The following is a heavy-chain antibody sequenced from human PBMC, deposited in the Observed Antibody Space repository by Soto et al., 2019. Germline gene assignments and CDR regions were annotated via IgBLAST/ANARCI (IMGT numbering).Heavy chain of an antibody. CDR2: IYYSGST. CDR3: ARREVVTAMDY. D-gene: IGHD2-21*02. Sequence: SETLSLTCTVSVGSISSGGYYWCWIRQHPGKGLEWIWYIYYSGSTYYNPSLKSRVTISVDTSKNQFSLKLSSVTAADTAVYYCARREVVTAMDYWGQGTLVTVSS. J-gene: IGHJ4*02. CDR1: VGSISSGGYY. V-gene: IGHV4-31*03.